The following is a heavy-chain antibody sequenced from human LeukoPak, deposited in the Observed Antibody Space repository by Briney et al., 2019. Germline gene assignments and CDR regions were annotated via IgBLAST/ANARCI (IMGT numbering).Heavy chain of an antibody. CDR2: IIPIFGTA. CDR3: ARHGLGHPGPFFDY. Sequence: SVKVSSKASVGTFSSYAISWVRQAPGQGLEWMGGIIPIFGTANYAQTFQGRVTITTDESTSTAYMELSSLRSEDTAVYYCARHGLGHPGPFFDYWGQGTLVTVSS. V-gene: IGHV1-69*05. D-gene: IGHD7-27*01. CDR1: VGTFSSYA. J-gene: IGHJ4*02.